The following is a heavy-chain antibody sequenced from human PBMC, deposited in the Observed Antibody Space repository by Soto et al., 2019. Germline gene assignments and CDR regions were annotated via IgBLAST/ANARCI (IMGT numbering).Heavy chain of an antibody. Sequence: PSETLSLTCAVYGGFLSESYWTWIRQPPGKGLEWIGYIYYSGSTNYNPSLKSRVTISVDTSKNQFSLKLSSVTAADTAVYYCASSGSSSSWYGDYYYGMDVWGQGTTVTVSS. D-gene: IGHD6-13*01. CDR1: GGFLSESY. V-gene: IGHV4-59*01. J-gene: IGHJ6*02. CDR2: IYYSGST. CDR3: ASSGSSSSWYGDYYYGMDV.